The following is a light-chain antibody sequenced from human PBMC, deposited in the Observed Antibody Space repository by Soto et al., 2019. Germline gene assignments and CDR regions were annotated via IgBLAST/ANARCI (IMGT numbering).Light chain of an antibody. Sequence: QSALTQPASVSGSPGQSITISCTGTSSDIGGYNYVSWYQQHPGKAPKLMIFDVSNRPSGVPNRFSGSKSGNTASLTISWLQAEDEADYYCSSYTTSSTSVFGGGTKVTVL. V-gene: IGLV2-14*01. J-gene: IGLJ2*01. CDR2: DVS. CDR3: SSYTTSSTSV. CDR1: SSDIGGYNY.